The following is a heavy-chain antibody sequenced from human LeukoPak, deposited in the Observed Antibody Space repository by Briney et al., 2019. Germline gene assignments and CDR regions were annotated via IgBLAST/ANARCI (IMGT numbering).Heavy chain of an antibody. Sequence: SETLSLTCTVSGGSISSYYWSWIRQSPVKGLEWIGYIFPSGSAFYNPSLESRVTISLDTSEDQFSLRLSSVTAADTAVYYCTRRNHYFYYMDVWGKGTTVTVSS. J-gene: IGHJ6*03. CDR2: IFPSGSA. V-gene: IGHV4-4*09. CDR1: GGSISSYY. CDR3: TRRNHYFYYMDV.